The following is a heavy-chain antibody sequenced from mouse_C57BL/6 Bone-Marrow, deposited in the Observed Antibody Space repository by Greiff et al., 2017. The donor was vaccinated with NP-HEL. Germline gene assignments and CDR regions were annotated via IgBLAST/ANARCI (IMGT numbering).Heavy chain of an antibody. CDR1: GFTFSSYG. D-gene: IGHD3-3*01. CDR3: ARPNLGYFDY. V-gene: IGHV5-6*01. Sequence: EVQLVESGGDLVKPGGSLKLSCAASGFTFSSYGMSWVRQTPDKRLEWVATISSGGSYTYYPDSVKGRFTISRDNAKNTLYLQMSSLKSEDTAMYYCARPNLGYFDYWGQGTTLTVSS. CDR2: ISSGGSYT. J-gene: IGHJ2*01.